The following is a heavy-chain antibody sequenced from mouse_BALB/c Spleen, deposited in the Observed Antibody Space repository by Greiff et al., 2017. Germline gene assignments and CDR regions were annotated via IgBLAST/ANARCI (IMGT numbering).Heavy chain of an antibody. CDR2: ISSGGSYT. J-gene: IGHJ1*01. CDR3: ARQKDYGSSYGYFDV. CDR1: GFTFSSYG. V-gene: IGHV5-6*01. D-gene: IGHD1-1*01. Sequence: EVNVVESGGDLVKPGGSLKLSCAASGFTFSSYGMSWVRQTPDKRLEWVATISSGGSYTYYPDSVKGRFTISRDNAKNTLYLQMSSLKSEDTAMYYCARQKDYGSSYGYFDVWGAGTTVTVSS.